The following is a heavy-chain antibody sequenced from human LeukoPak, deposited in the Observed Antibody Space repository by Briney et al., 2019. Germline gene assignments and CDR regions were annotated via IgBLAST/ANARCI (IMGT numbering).Heavy chain of an antibody. J-gene: IGHJ4*02. CDR2: IRSKGYGGTA. CDR3: TREIRYFDWFQADY. Sequence: PGRSLRLSCTTSGFTFGDYSMSWFHQAPGKGLEWVGFIRSKGYGGTAEYAASVKGRFTISRDDSNSIAYLQMDSLKTEDTAVYYCTREIRYFDWFQADYWGRGTLVTVSS. CDR1: GFTFGDYS. V-gene: IGHV3-49*03. D-gene: IGHD3-9*01.